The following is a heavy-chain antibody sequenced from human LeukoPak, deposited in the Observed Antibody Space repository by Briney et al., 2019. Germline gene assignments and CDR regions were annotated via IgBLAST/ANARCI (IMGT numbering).Heavy chain of an antibody. CDR3: ASGKYYYDSSGSDY. Sequence: SQTLSLTCTVSGGSISSGDYYWSWIRQPPGKGLEWIGYIYYSGSTYYNPSLKSRVTISVDTSKNQFSLKLSSVTAADTAVYYCASGKYYYDSSGSDYWGQGTLVTVSS. CDR2: IYYSGST. V-gene: IGHV4-30-4*08. D-gene: IGHD3-22*01. CDR1: GGSISSGDYY. J-gene: IGHJ4*02.